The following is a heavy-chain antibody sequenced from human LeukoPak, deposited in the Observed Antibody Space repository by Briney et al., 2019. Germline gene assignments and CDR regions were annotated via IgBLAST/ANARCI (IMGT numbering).Heavy chain of an antibody. CDR2: INPNTGDT. V-gene: IGHV1-2*02. CDR3: ARDWPGISLHFDL. J-gene: IGHJ2*01. CDR1: GFTFNAYY. Sequence: GASVKVSCKASGFTFNAYYIHWVRQAPGQGLEWMGWINPNTGDTNFAQKSQGRVAMTRDTSLSTAYMDLSRLTSDDTAVYYCARDWPGISLHFDLWGRGTLITVSS. D-gene: IGHD2-15*01.